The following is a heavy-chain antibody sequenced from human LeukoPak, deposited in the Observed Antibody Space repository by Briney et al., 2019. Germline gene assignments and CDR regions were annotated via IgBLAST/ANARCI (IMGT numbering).Heavy chain of an antibody. Sequence: ASVKVSCKASGYTFTGYYMHWVRQAPGQGLEWMGWINPNSGGTNYAQKFQGRVTMTRDTSISTAYMELSRLRSDDTAVYYCARASTAMAPFQHWGQGTLGTVSS. CDR3: ARASTAMAPFQH. D-gene: IGHD5-18*01. J-gene: IGHJ1*01. CDR2: INPNSGGT. CDR1: GYTFTGYY. V-gene: IGHV1-2*02.